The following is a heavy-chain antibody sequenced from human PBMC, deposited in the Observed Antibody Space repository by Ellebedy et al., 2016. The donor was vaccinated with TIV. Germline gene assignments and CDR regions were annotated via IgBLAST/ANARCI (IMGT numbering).Heavy chain of an antibody. V-gene: IGHV3-7*01. D-gene: IGHD3-10*01. CDR1: GFSFNSYW. J-gene: IGHJ3*01. CDR2: INKGGSVK. Sequence: GGSLRLSCAASGFSFNSYWMTWVRQAPGKGLEWVANINKGGSVKYYVDSLRGRFTISRDNAKNSLFLQMNSLRAEDTAVYYCATDGSYGDYRCPAHAFVFWGQGTMVSVAS. CDR3: ATDGSYGDYRCPAHAFVF.